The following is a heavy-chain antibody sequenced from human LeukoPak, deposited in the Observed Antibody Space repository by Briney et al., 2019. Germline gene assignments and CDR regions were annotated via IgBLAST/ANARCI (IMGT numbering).Heavy chain of an antibody. V-gene: IGHV3-7*05. CDR1: GFTFSSYW. D-gene: IGHD6-19*01. CDR3: ARDQRYDTGWSGAPALSVGWLDP. CDR2: IKQDGSEK. Sequence: GGSLRLSCAASGFTFSSYWMSWVRQAPGKGLEWVANIKQDGSEKYYVDSVKGRFTISRDNAKNSLYLQMNSLRAEDTAVYYCARDQRYDTGWSGAPALSVGWLDPWGQGTLVTVSS. J-gene: IGHJ5*02.